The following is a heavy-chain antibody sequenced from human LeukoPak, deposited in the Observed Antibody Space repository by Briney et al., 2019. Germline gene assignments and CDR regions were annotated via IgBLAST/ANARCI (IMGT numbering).Heavy chain of an antibody. Sequence: PGGSLRLSCAASGFTFCNAWMSWVRQAPGKGLEWVGRIKSKTDGGTTDYAAPVKGRFTISRDDSKNTLYLQMNSLKTEDTAVYYCTTWYYYGSGGHYGMDVWGQGTTVTVSS. CDR2: IKSKTDGGTT. CDR3: TTWYYYGSGGHYGMDV. V-gene: IGHV3-15*01. J-gene: IGHJ6*02. D-gene: IGHD3-10*01. CDR1: GFTFCNAW.